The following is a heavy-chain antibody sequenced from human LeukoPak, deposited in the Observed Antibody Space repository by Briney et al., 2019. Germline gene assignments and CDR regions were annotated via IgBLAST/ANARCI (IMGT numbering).Heavy chain of an antibody. CDR2: ISSSSSYI. D-gene: IGHD2-2*02. J-gene: IGHJ4*02. Sequence: GSLRLPCAASGFTFSSYSMNWVRQAPGKGLEWVSSISSSSSYIYYADSVRGRFTISRDNAKNSLYLQMNSLRAEDTAVYYCARAGVPAAILVYFDYWGQGTLVTVSS. V-gene: IGHV3-21*01. CDR3: ARAGVPAAILVYFDY. CDR1: GFTFSSYS.